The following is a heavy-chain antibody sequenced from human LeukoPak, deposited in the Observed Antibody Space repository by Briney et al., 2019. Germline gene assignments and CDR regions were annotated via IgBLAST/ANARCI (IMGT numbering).Heavy chain of an antibody. Sequence: ASVKVSCKASGYTFTGYYMHWVRQAPGQGLEWMGWINPNSGGTNYAQKFLGRVTMTRDTAISTAYMELSRLRSDDTAVYYCARGPHWDPHFDYWGQGTLVTVSS. D-gene: IGHD7-27*01. CDR2: INPNSGGT. J-gene: IGHJ4*02. CDR3: ARGPHWDPHFDY. CDR1: GYTFTGYY. V-gene: IGHV1-2*02.